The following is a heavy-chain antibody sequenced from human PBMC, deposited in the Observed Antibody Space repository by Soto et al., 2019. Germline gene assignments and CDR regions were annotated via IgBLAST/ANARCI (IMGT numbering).Heavy chain of an antibody. Sequence: XGTLSLTCAVSGHSISSGYYWGCIRQPPGKGLEWIGSFYHSGSTYYNPSLKSRFTISRDNSKNTLFLQMNSLRAEDTAIYYCAKKVNSGSGSQFFDYWGQGTLVTVSS. CDR3: AKKVNSGSGSQFFDY. CDR1: GHSISSGYY. D-gene: IGHD3-10*01. J-gene: IGHJ4*02. V-gene: IGHV4-38-2*01. CDR2: FYHSGST.